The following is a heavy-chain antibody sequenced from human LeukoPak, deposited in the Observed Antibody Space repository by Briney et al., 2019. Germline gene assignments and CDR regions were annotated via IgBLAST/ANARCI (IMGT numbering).Heavy chain of an antibody. V-gene: IGHV4-34*01. CDR3: ARVRFYYFDY. Sequence: PSETLSLTCAVYGGSFSGYYWSWIRQPPGKGLEWIGEINHSGSTNYNPSLKSRVTISVDTSKNQFSLKLISVTAADTAVYYCARVRFYYFDYWGQGTLVTVSS. D-gene: IGHD3-16*01. CDR1: GGSFSGYY. J-gene: IGHJ4*02. CDR2: INHSGST.